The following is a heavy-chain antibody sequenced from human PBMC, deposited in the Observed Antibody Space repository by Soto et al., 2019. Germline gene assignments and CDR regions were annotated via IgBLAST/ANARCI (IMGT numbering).Heavy chain of an antibody. J-gene: IGHJ6*02. CDR1: GFTFSSYW. D-gene: IGHD3-22*01. V-gene: IGHV3-7*01. Sequence: PGGSLRLSCAASGFTFSSYWMSWVRQAPGKGLEWVANIKQDGSEKYYVDSVKGRFTISRDNAKNSLYLQMNSLRAEDTAVYYCARDHRPDIVVVRFAPSYGMDVWGQGTTVTVSS. CDR3: ARDHRPDIVVVRFAPSYGMDV. CDR2: IKQDGSEK.